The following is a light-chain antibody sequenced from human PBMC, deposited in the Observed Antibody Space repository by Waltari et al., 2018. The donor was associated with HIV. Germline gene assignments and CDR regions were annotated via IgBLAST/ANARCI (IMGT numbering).Light chain of an antibody. CDR2: EDN. CDR1: TLDLTC. CDR3: QAWGDRPVV. J-gene: IGLJ2*01. Sequence: SQPLSVSVSPGQTVTITCSGDTLDLTCVAWYQQRPGQSPVLVLYEDNKRASEIPERFSGSHTGKTASLTIGGAQTMDEADYFCQAWGDRPVVFCGGTKLTVL. V-gene: IGLV3-1*01.